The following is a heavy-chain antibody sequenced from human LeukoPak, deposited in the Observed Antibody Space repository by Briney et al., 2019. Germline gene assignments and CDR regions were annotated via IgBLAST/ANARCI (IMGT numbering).Heavy chain of an antibody. Sequence: ASVKVSCKASGYTFTSYGISWVRQAPGQGLEWMGWISAYNGNTNYAQKLQGRVTMTTDTSTSTAYMELRSLRSDDTAVYYCARSQYSSSWYALHYWGQGTLVTVSS. V-gene: IGHV1-18*01. CDR3: ARSQYSSSWYALHY. D-gene: IGHD6-13*01. CDR2: ISAYNGNT. CDR1: GYTFTSYG. J-gene: IGHJ4*02.